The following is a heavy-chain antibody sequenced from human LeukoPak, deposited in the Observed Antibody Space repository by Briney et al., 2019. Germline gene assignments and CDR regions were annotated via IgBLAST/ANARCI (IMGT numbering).Heavy chain of an antibody. J-gene: IGHJ4*02. CDR1: GGSISSGSYY. Sequence: SETLSLTCTVSGGSISSGSYYWSWLRQPAGKGLEWIGRIYTSGSTNYNPSLKSRVTISVDTSKNQFSLKLSSVTAADTAVYYCARDSGSSWTGISFDYWGQGTLVTVSS. CDR3: ARDSGSSWTGISFDY. CDR2: IYTSGST. V-gene: IGHV4-61*02. D-gene: IGHD6-13*01.